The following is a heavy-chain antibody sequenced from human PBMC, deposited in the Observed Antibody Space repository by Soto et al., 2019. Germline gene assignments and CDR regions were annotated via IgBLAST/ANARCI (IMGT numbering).Heavy chain of an antibody. D-gene: IGHD3-16*02. J-gene: IGHJ3*02. CDR1: GFSLSTSGVG. CDR2: IYWDDDK. V-gene: IGHV2-5*02. Sequence: SGPTLVNPTQTLTLTCTFSGFSLSTSGVGVGWIRQPPGKALEWLALIYWDDDKRYSPSLKSRLTITKDTSKNQVVLTMTNMDPVDTGTYYWAHSLGLHLGELSSYGPGAFDIWGQGKMVTVSS. CDR3: AHSLGLHLGELSSYGPGAFDI.